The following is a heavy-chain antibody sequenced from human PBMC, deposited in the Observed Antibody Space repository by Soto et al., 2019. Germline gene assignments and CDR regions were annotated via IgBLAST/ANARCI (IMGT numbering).Heavy chain of an antibody. J-gene: IGHJ4*02. V-gene: IGHV3-64*01. CDR2: ISSNGGST. Sequence: EVQLVESGGGLVQPGGSLRLYCAASGFTFSSYAMHWVRQAPGKGLEYVSAISSNGGSTYYANSVKGRFTISRDNSKNTLYLQMGSLRAEDMAVYYCARAYDDGDYGGLDYFDYWGQGTLVTVSS. D-gene: IGHD4-17*01. CDR1: GFTFSSYA. CDR3: ARAYDDGDYGGLDYFDY.